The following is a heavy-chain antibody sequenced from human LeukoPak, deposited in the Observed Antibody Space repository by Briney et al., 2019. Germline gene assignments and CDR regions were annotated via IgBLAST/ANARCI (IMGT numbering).Heavy chain of an antibody. CDR3: ARGATIFGVLDAFDI. CDR2: INHSGST. J-gene: IGHJ3*02. CDR1: GGSFSDYY. D-gene: IGHD3-3*01. V-gene: IGHV4-34*01. Sequence: SETLSLTCAVYGGSFSDYYWSWIRQPPGKGLEWIGEINHSGSTNYNPSLKSRVTISVDTSKNQFSLKLSSVTAADTAVYYCARGATIFGVLDAFDIWGQGTMVTVSS.